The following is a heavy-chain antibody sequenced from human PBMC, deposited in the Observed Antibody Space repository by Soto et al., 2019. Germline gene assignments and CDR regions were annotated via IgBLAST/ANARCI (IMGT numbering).Heavy chain of an antibody. Sequence: QVQLQESGPGLVKPSETLSLTCTVSGGSIGNYYWSWIRQPPGAGLEWIGYIFYSGTANYNPTNYNPSLKSRVTMSVDTSKSQFSLRLGPVTATDTAVYYCATLYNSFRYIAMDVWGQGTTVTVSS. J-gene: IGHJ6*02. CDR2: IFYSGTANYNPT. D-gene: IGHD6-6*01. CDR3: ATLYNSFRYIAMDV. V-gene: IGHV4-59*01. CDR1: GGSIGNYY.